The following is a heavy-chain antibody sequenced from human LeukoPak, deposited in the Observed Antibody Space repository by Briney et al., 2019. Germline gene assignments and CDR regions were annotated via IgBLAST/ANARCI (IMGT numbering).Heavy chain of an antibody. CDR2: ITGNGVYT. Sequence: GGSLRLSCAASGFTFTTYSMAWVRQAPGKGLQWVSAITGNGVYTYYADSVKGRFTISRDNSKNTVYLQMNSLRAEDTAIYYCAKGKYDSGWYVDYWGQGTLVTVSS. J-gene: IGHJ4*02. V-gene: IGHV3-23*01. D-gene: IGHD3-22*01. CDR3: AKGKYDSGWYVDY. CDR1: GFTFTTYS.